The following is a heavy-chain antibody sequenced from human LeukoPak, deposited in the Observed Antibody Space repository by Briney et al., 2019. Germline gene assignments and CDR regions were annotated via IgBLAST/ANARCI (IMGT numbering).Heavy chain of an antibody. J-gene: IGHJ4*02. CDR2: ISGSGGST. CDR3: AKDNRLRLGELSLFDY. CDR1: GXTFSSYA. D-gene: IGHD3-16*02. V-gene: IGHV3-23*01. Sequence: SXRLSXAASGXTFSSYAXSWVRQAPGKGLEWVSAISGSGGSTYYADSVKGRFTISRDNSKNTLYLQMNSLRAEDTAVYYCAKDNRLRLGELSLFDYWGQGTLVTVSS.